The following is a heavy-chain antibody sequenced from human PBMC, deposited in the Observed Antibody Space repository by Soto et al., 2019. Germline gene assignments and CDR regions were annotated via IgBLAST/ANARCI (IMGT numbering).Heavy chain of an antibody. CDR3: ARMGDSSGYSGWFDP. V-gene: IGHV3-66*01. D-gene: IGHD3-22*01. CDR2: IYSGGST. CDR1: GFTVSSNY. J-gene: IGHJ5*02. Sequence: EVQLVESGGGLVQPGGSLRLSCAASGFTVSSNYMSWVRQAPGKGLEWVSVIYSGGSTYYADSVKGRFTISRDNSKNTLYLQMNSLSAEDPAVYYCARMGDSSGYSGWFDPWGQGTLVTVSS.